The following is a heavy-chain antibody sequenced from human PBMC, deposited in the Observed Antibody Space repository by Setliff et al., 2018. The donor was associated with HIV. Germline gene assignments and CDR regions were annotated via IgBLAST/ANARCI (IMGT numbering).Heavy chain of an antibody. CDR2: ISAYNGNT. CDR3: ARVWDWNYDLGY. J-gene: IGHJ4*02. V-gene: IGHV1-18*01. D-gene: IGHD1-7*01. CDR1: GYTFTSYG. Sequence: ASVPFSCKASGYTFTSYGISWVRQAPGQGLEWMGWISAYNGNTNYAQKFRGRVTMTRDTATSTAYMELRSLKSDDTAVYYCARVWDWNYDLGYRGQGTQVTVSS.